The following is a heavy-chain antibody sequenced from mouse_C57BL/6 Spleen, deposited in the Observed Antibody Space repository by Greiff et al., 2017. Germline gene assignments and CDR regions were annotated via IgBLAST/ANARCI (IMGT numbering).Heavy chain of an antibody. V-gene: IGHV1-69*01. CDR3: ARGIITTVVATRFDY. CDR1: GYTFTSYW. Sequence: VQLQQPGAELVMPGASVKLSCKASGYTFTSYWMHWVKQRPGQGLEWIGEIDPSDSYTNYNQKFKGKSTLTVDKSSSTAYMQLSSLTSEDSAVYYCARGIITTVVATRFDYWGQGTTLTVSS. J-gene: IGHJ2*01. CDR2: IDPSDSYT. D-gene: IGHD1-1*01.